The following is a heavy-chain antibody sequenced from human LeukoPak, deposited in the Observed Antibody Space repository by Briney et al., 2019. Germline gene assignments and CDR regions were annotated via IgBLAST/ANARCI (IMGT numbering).Heavy chain of an antibody. D-gene: IGHD3-22*01. J-gene: IGHJ6*02. CDR2: ISWNSGSI. CDR1: GFTFDDYA. V-gene: IGHV3-9*01. CDR3: AKDMGPTYYYDSSGSNYYYYYGMDV. Sequence: RRSLRLSCAASGFTFDDYAMHWVRQALGKGLEWVSGISWNSGSIGYADSVKGRFTISRDNAKNSLYLQMNGLRAEDTALYYCAKDMGPTYYYDSSGSNYYYYYGMDVWGQGTTVTVSS.